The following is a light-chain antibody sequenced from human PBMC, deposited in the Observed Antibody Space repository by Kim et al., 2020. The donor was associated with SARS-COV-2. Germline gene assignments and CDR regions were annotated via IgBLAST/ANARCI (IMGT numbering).Light chain of an antibody. J-gene: IGKJ2*01. CDR3: QHYDSSPYT. CDR1: QSDRNNY. CDR2: GAA. Sequence: LSQGKSAPLSCRASQSDRNNYVFWYQQKPGQAPRPLIYGAASRAAGIPDRFSGSGSGTDFTLTISGLEPEDSAVYYCQHYDSSPYTFGQGTKLEI. V-gene: IGKV3-20*01.